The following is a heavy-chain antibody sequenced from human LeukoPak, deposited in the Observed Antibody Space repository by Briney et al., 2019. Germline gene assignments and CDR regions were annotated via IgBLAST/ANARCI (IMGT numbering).Heavy chain of an antibody. CDR2: INPNSGAT. J-gene: IGHJ4*02. D-gene: IGHD5-24*01. V-gene: IGHV1-2*02. Sequence: GASVKVSCKTSGYTFTGYYIHWVRQAPGQGLEWMGWINPNSGATICAQKFQGRVTMTRDTSINTAYMDLSRLTSDDTAVYYCAILGWATIRENSWGQGTLVTVSS. CDR1: GYTFTGYY. CDR3: AILGWATIRENS.